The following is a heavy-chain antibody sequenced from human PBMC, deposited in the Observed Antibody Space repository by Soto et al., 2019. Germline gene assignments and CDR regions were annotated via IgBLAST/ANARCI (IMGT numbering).Heavy chain of an antibody. CDR2: IKQDGSEK. CDR3: ARDRYSSSSGYYYYGMDV. D-gene: IGHD6-6*01. J-gene: IGHJ6*02. Sequence: PGGSLRLSCAASGFTFSSYAMSWVRQAPGKGLEWVANIKQDGSEKYYVDSVKGRFTISRDNAKNSLYLQMNSLRAEDTAVYYCARDRYSSSSGYYYYGMDVWGQGTTVTVSS. CDR1: GFTFSSYA. V-gene: IGHV3-7*03.